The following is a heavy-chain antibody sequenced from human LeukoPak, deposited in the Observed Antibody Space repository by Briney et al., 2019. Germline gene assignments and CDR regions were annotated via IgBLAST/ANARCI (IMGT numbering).Heavy chain of an antibody. J-gene: IGHJ3*02. Sequence: SVKVSCKASGGTFSSYAISWVRQAPGQGLEWMGGIIPIFGTANYAQKFQGRVTITADESTSTAYMELSSLRSEDTAVYYCATSRYSSSWHRDDAFDIWGQGTMVTVSS. CDR1: GGTFSSYA. V-gene: IGHV1-69*13. CDR3: ATSRYSSSWHRDDAFDI. CDR2: IIPIFGTA. D-gene: IGHD6-13*01.